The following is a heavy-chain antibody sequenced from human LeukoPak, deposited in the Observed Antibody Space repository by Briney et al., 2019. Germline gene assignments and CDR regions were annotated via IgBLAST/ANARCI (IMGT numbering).Heavy chain of an antibody. V-gene: IGHV4-34*01. CDR2: INHSGST. CDR1: GGSFSGYY. Sequence: PSETLSLTCAVYGGSFSGYYWSWIRQPPGRGLEWIGEINHSGSTNYNPFLKSRVTISVDTSKNQFSLKLSSVTAADTAVYYCARRTKYYYGSGSYWPTWGQGTLVTVSS. D-gene: IGHD3-10*01. J-gene: IGHJ5*02. CDR3: ARRTKYYYGSGSYWPT.